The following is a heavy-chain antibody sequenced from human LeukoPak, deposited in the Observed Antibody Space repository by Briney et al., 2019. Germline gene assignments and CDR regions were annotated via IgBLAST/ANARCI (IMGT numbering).Heavy chain of an antibody. CDR3: ARGVRYFDWSPSDY. CDR1: GGSINNYY. D-gene: IGHD3-9*01. CDR2: IYYSGST. Sequence: SETLSLTCTVSGGSINNYYWSWIRQPPGKGLEWIGYIYYSGSTNYNPSLKSRVTISVDTSKNQFSLKLSSVTAADTAVYYCARGVRYFDWSPSDYWGQGTLVTVSS. V-gene: IGHV4-59*01. J-gene: IGHJ4*02.